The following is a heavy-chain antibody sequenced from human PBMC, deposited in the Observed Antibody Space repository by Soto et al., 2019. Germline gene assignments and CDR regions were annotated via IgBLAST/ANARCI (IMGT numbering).Heavy chain of an antibody. CDR2: ILNTGST. CDR1: GGSISDYY. Sequence: QVQLQESGPGLVKPSETLSLTCTLSGGSISDYYWGWMRQPPGKGLEWIGYILNTGSTTHNPSLKSRVTISVDPPKNQVSLKLSAVTAADTAVYYCARAPGSWYSPFDYWGQGILVTVSS. V-gene: IGHV4-59*01. J-gene: IGHJ4*02. D-gene: IGHD6-13*01. CDR3: ARAPGSWYSPFDY.